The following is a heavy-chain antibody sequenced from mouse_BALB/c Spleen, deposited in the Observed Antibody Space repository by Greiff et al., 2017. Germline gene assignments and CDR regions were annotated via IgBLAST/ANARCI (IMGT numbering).Heavy chain of an antibody. Sequence: VKVVESGPGLVAPSQSLSITCTVSGFSLTSYGVHWVRQPPGKGLEWLGVIWAGGNTNYNSALMSRLSISKDNSKSQIFLKMSSLQTDDTAMYYCARDNRAMDYWGQGTSVTVSS. CDR1: GFSLTSYG. V-gene: IGHV2-9*02. J-gene: IGHJ4*01. CDR3: ARDNRAMDY. CDR2: IWAGGNT.